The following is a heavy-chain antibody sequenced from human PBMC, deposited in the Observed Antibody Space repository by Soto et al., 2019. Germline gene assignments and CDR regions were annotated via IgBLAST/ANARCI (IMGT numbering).Heavy chain of an antibody. CDR1: CGSFRGYY. J-gene: IGHJ4*02. V-gene: IGHV4-34*01. D-gene: IGHD6-6*01. Sequence: QVQLQQWGAGLLKPSETLSLTCAVYCGSFRGYYWSWIRQPPGKGLEWIGEINHSGSTNYNPSLKSRVTMSVDTSKNRFSLKLSSVTAADTAVYYCARTSKFDCWGQGTLVTVSS. CDR3: ARTSKFDC. CDR2: INHSGST.